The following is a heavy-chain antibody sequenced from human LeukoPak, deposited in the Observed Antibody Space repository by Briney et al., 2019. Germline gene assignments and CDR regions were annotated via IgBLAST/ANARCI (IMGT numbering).Heavy chain of an antibody. CDR2: ITKSGDQT. D-gene: IGHD3-22*01. Sequence: GGSLRLSCVPSGITFSNSALSWVRQAPGKGLEWVSTITKSGDQTHYADSVRGLFTISRDNAKNSLYLQMNSLKAEDTAVYYCAREHDDSSGYYYLVWGQGTLVTVSS. CDR1: GITFSNSA. J-gene: IGHJ4*02. V-gene: IGHV3-21*01. CDR3: AREHDDSSGYYYLV.